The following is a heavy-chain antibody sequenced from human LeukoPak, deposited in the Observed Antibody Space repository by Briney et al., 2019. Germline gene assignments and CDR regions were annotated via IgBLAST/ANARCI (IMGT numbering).Heavy chain of an antibody. CDR1: GYTFTGYY. J-gene: IGHJ4*02. CDR3: ARASYSSSWYHPGY. Sequence: GASVKVSCKASGYTFTGYYMHWVRQAPGQGLEWMGWINPNSGGTNYAQKFQGRVTMTRDTSISTAYMELSRLRSDDTAVYYCARASYSSSWYHPGYWGQGTLVTVSS. CDR2: INPNSGGT. V-gene: IGHV1-2*02. D-gene: IGHD6-13*01.